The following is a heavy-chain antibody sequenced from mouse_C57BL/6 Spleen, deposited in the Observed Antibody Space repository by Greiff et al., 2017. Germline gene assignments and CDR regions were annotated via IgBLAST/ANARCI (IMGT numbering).Heavy chain of an antibody. D-gene: IGHD2-2*01. V-gene: IGHV5-6*02. J-gene: IGHJ2*01. CDR2: ISSGGSYT. Sequence: DVKLVESGGDLVKPGGSLKLSCAASGFTFSSYGMSWVRQTPDKRLEWVATISSGGSYTYYPDRVKGRFTISRDSAKNTLYLQMSRLKSEDTAMYYCAKQGSTMVTTFDYWGQGTTLTVSS. CDR3: AKQGSTMVTTFDY. CDR1: GFTFSSYG.